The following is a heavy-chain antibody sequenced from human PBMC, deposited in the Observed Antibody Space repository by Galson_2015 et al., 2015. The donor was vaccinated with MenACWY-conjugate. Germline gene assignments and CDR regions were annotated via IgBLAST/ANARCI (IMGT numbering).Heavy chain of an antibody. CDR3: AKIVGASHFFDY. Sequence: QSGAEVTEPGESLETSCTASGYTFTNYWIIWVRQMPGKGLEWMGRIDPSDSEVNYSPSFQGHLTISADKSINTAYLQWSSLKASDTAMYYCAKIVGASHFFDYWGQGSLVAVSS. CDR1: GYTFTNYW. CDR2: IDPSDSEV. V-gene: IGHV5-10-1*01. J-gene: IGHJ4*02. D-gene: IGHD1-26*01.